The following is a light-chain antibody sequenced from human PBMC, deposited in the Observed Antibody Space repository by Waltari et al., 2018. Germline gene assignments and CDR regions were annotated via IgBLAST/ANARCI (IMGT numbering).Light chain of an antibody. V-gene: IGKV1-NL1*01. CDR3: QQYFTSPYT. Sequence: IQMTQSPSSLSASVGDTVTITCRASQGILNPLAWYQQKRGKAPTVLVSTASRLPSRVPSRLSGIGSVSRYSLTIRSRQPEDFASYYCQQYFTSPYTFGQGTKLDIK. J-gene: IGKJ2*01. CDR2: TAS. CDR1: QGILNP.